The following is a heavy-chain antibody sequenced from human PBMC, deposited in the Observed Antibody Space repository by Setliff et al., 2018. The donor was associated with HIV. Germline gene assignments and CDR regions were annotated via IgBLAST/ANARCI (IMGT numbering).Heavy chain of an antibody. J-gene: IGHJ5*02. CDR3: ARDRDYGGNSGFDP. CDR1: GGSITSSNNF. V-gene: IGHV4-39*07. CDR2: TDYSGST. Sequence: SETLSLTCTVSGGSITSSNNFWGWIRQRPGRGLEWIGTTDYSGSTDYNTSLKSRLTISVDTSKNQFSLKLSSVTAADTAVYYCARDRDYGGNSGFDPWGQGTLVTVSS. D-gene: IGHD4-17*01.